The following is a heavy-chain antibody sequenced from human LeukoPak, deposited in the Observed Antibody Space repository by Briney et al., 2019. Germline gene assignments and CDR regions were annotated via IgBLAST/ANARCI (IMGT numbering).Heavy chain of an antibody. CDR2: IIPIFGTA. Sequence: ASVKVSCKASGGTFSSYAISWVRQAPGQGLEWMGGIIPIFGTANYAQKFQGRVTITADESTSTAYMELSSLRSEDMAVYYCARVRNWYFDLWGRGTLVTVSS. CDR1: GGTFSSYA. V-gene: IGHV1-69*13. J-gene: IGHJ2*01. CDR3: ARVRNWYFDL.